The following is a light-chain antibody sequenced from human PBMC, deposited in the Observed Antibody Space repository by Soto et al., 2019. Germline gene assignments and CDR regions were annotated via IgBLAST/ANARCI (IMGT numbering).Light chain of an antibody. J-gene: IGLJ1*01. CDR1: SSNIGARYD. CDR2: ANN. V-gene: IGLV1-40*01. CDR3: QSYDSSLSGYV. Sequence: QSALTQPPSVSGAPGQRVTISCTGSSSNIGARYDVHWYQQLPGTAPKVLIYANNNRPSGVPDRFSGSKSGTSASLAITGLQAEDEADYYCQSYDSSLSGYVFGTGTKVTVL.